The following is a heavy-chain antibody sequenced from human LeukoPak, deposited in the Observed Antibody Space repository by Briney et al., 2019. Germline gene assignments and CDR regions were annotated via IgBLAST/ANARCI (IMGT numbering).Heavy chain of an antibody. Sequence: ASVKVSCKASGYTFTSYDINWVRQATGQGLEWMGWMNPNSGNTGYAQKLQGRVTMTRNTSISTAYMELSSLRSEDTAVYYCAIYDYGDYDGYYYGMDVWGQGTTVTVSS. CDR3: AIYDYGDYDGYYYGMDV. J-gene: IGHJ6*02. CDR1: GYTFTSYD. V-gene: IGHV1-8*01. CDR2: MNPNSGNT. D-gene: IGHD4-17*01.